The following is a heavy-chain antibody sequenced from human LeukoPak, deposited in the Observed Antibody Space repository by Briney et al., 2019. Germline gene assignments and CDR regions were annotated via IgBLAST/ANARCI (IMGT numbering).Heavy chain of an antibody. CDR2: ISSSSSYI. J-gene: IGHJ4*02. D-gene: IGHD6-13*01. CDR1: GFTFSSYA. V-gene: IGHV3-21*01. CDR3: ARPGYSSSWFDY. Sequence: GGSLRLSCAASGFTFSSYAMSWVRQAPGKGLEWVSSISSSSSYIYYADSVKGRFTISRDNAKNSLYLQMNSLRAEDTAVYYCARPGYSSSWFDYWGQGTLVTVSS.